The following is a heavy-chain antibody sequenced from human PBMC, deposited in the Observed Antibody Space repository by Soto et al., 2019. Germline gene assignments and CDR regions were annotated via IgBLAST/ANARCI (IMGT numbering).Heavy chain of an antibody. CDR2: ISSSSSYI. Sequence: PGGSLRLSRAASGFTFSSYSISWVRQAPGEGLEWVSSISSSSSYIYYADSVKGRFTISRDNAKNSLYLQMNSLRAEDTAVYYCARGDYDFWSGSSAPGGGPNWFDPWGQGTLVTVSS. CDR1: GFTFSSYS. CDR3: ARGDYDFWSGSSAPGGGPNWFDP. J-gene: IGHJ5*02. D-gene: IGHD3-3*01. V-gene: IGHV3-21*01.